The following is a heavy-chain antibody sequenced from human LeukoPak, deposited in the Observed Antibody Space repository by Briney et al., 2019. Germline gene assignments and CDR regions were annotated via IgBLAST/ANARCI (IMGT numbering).Heavy chain of an antibody. V-gene: IGHV3-23*01. J-gene: IGHJ4*02. CDR2: ISGSGTST. CDR3: AKGEGLYDILTQIDY. CDR1: GFTFSTYA. Sequence: GGSLRLSCAASGFTFSTYAMSWVRQAPGKGLEWVSAISGSGTSTYYADSVKGRFTISRDNSKNTPYLQMNSLRAEDTAVYYCAKGEGLYDILTQIDYWGQGTLVTVSS. D-gene: IGHD3-9*01.